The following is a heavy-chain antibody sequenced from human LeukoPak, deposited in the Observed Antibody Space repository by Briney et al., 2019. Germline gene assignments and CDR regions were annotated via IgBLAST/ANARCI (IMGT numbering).Heavy chain of an antibody. Sequence: PGRSLRLSCVASGFTFSSYAMHWVRQAPGKGLEWVAVISYDGSNKYYADSVKGRFTISRDNSKNTLYLQMNSLRAEDTAVYYCARGPNYYDSSGCYYVPEDYWGQGTLVTVSS. CDR2: ISYDGSNK. V-gene: IGHV3-30-3*01. D-gene: IGHD3-22*01. CDR3: ARGPNYYDSSGCYYVPEDY. CDR1: GFTFSSYA. J-gene: IGHJ4*02.